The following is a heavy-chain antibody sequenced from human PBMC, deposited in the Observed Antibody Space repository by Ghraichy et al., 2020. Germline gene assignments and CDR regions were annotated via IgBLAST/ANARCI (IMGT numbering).Heavy chain of an antibody. J-gene: IGHJ2*01. Sequence: GGSLRLSCAASGFTFSSYAMSWVRQAPGKGLEWVSAISGSGGSTYYADSVKGRFTISRDNSKNTLYLQMNSLRAEDTAVYYCAKDHNSSWARWYFDLWGRGTLVTVSS. CDR3: AKDHNSSWARWYFDL. CDR2: ISGSGGST. D-gene: IGHD6-13*01. V-gene: IGHV3-23*01. CDR1: GFTFSSYA.